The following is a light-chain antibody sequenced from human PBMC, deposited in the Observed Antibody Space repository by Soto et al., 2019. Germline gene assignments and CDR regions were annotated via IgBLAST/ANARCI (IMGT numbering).Light chain of an antibody. J-gene: IGKJ5*01. V-gene: IGKV3-15*01. CDR2: GTS. Sequence: EIVMTQSPATLSVSPGERATLSCRASQSVSSNLAWYQQKPGEAPRLLIYGTSTRATGIPARFSGSGSGTEFIFTLSSLQSEDFAVYYCQQYNNWPPITFGQGTRLEIK. CDR1: QSVSSN. CDR3: QQYNNWPPIT.